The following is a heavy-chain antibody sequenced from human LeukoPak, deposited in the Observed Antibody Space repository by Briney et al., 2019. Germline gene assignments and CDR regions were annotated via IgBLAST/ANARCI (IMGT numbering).Heavy chain of an antibody. V-gene: IGHV4-34*01. J-gene: IGHJ4*02. CDR3: ARHIDFYPDY. Sequence: SETLSLSCAAYGESFSGYYWSWIRQAPGKGLEWIGEINHSGSTRYNPSLKSRVTISVDTSMKQFSLKLTSVTAEDTAVYYCARHIDFYPDYWGRGTLVTVSS. CDR1: GESFSGYY. D-gene: IGHD2/OR15-2a*01. CDR2: INHSGST.